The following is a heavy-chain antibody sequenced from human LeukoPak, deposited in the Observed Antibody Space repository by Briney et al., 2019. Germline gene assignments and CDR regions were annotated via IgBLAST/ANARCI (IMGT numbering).Heavy chain of an antibody. D-gene: IGHD2-15*01. CDR3: GGPGGGEGYDY. V-gene: IGHV1-8*01. CDR1: GYTFTSYD. J-gene: IGHJ4*02. CDR2: MNPNSGNT. Sequence: GASVKVSCKASGYTFTSYDINWVRQATGQGLEWMGWMNPNSGNTGYAQKFQGRVTMTRNTSISTAYMELSSLRSEDRALYSGGGPGGGEGYDYWGQGTLVTVSS.